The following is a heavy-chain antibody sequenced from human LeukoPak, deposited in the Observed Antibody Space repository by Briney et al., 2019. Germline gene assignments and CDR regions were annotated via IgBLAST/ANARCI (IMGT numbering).Heavy chain of an antibody. Sequence: GGSLRLSCAASGFTVSSNYMNWVRQAPGKGLEGVPVIYSGGSTYYADSVKGRFTISRDNSKNTLYLQMNSLRAEDTAVYYCARDRADPRLDYYYGMDVWGQGTTVTVSS. J-gene: IGHJ6*02. CDR2: IYSGGST. D-gene: IGHD6-19*01. CDR1: GFTVSSNY. CDR3: ARDRADPRLDYYYGMDV. V-gene: IGHV3-53*01.